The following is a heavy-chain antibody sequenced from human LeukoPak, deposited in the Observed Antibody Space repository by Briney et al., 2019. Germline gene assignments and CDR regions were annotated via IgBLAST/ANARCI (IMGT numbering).Heavy chain of an antibody. Sequence: PGGSLRLSCAASGFTFSNYGMHWVRQAPGMGLEWVGRIKSKIYGGTIDNAAPVKGRFTISRDDSKNTLYLQMNSLKTEDTAVYYCALDALGPSHHYYYGMDVWGQGTTVTVSS. J-gene: IGHJ6*02. CDR3: ALDALGPSHHYYYGMDV. D-gene: IGHD7-27*01. V-gene: IGHV3-15*01. CDR1: GFTFSNYG. CDR2: IKSKIYGGTI.